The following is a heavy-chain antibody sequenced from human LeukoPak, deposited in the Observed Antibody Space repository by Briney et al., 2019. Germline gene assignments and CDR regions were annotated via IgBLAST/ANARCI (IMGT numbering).Heavy chain of an antibody. Sequence: PGGSLRLSCAASGFSFSSHWMNWVRQAPGKGLERVSLIYSGGDTHYADSVKGRFTISRDSSKNTLYLQMNSLRAEDTAVYYCARDPPAVRTNTYAWGQGTLVTVSS. CDR1: GFSFSSHW. CDR2: IYSGGDT. D-gene: IGHD4/OR15-4a*01. J-gene: IGHJ5*02. V-gene: IGHV3-66*01. CDR3: ARDPPAVRTNTYA.